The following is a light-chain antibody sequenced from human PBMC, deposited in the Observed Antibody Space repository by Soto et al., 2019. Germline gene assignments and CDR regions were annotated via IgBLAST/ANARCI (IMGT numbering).Light chain of an antibody. V-gene: IGKV3-11*01. J-gene: IGKJ5*01. CDR1: QSVSSY. CDR3: QQRSNWPPIT. Sequence: EIVLTQSPATLSLSPGERATLSFRASQSVSSYLAWYQQKPGQAPRLLIYDASNRATGIPARFSGSGSGTDFTLTISSLEPEDFAVDYCQQRSNWPPITFGRGTLLEIK. CDR2: DAS.